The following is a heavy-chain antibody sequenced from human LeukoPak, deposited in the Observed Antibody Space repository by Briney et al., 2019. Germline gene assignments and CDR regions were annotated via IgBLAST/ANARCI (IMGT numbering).Heavy chain of an antibody. CDR1: GSSFTSYW. Sequence: GASLKISCKGSGSSFTSYWIGWVRQLPGKGLEWMGIIYPGDSDTRYSPSFQGQVTISADKSISTAYLQWSSLKASDTAMYYCARYHTSRGSSGYDYRGFDYWGQGTLVTVSS. CDR3: ARYHTSRGSSGYDYRGFDY. D-gene: IGHD5-12*01. V-gene: IGHV5-51*01. J-gene: IGHJ4*02. CDR2: IYPGDSDT.